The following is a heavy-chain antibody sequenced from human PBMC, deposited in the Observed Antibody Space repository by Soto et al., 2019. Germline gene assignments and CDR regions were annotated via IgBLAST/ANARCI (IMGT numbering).Heavy chain of an antibody. Sequence: QVQLVQSGAEVKKPGSSVKVSCKASGGTLNNYAISWVRLAPGQGLEWMGGIIPLFGTPKYAQKFQGRVTFTADESTSTAYMELSSLTSEDTAVYYCARDLPDSDALSNYFDPWGQGTLVTVSS. CDR2: IIPLFGTP. D-gene: IGHD4-4*01. CDR3: ARDLPDSDALSNYFDP. J-gene: IGHJ5*02. CDR1: GGTLNNYA. V-gene: IGHV1-69*12.